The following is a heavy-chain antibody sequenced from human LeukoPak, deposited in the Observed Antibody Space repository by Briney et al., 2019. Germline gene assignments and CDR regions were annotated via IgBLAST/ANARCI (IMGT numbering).Heavy chain of an antibody. CDR1: GFTFSNYN. CDR2: ISSSGTTI. V-gene: IGHV3-48*04. J-gene: IGHJ2*01. CDR3: ARDWVVTTRYFDL. Sequence: PGGSLRLSCAASGFTFSNYNMNWVRQAPGKGLEWVSHISSSGTTIYYADSVKGRFTISRDNAKNSLYLQVNSLRAEDTAVYYCARDWVVTTRYFDLWGRGTLVTVSS. D-gene: IGHD2-21*02.